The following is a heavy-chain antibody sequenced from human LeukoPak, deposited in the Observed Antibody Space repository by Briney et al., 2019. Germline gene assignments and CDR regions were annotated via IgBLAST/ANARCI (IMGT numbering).Heavy chain of an antibody. CDR3: ARGIAAAGTGRGGAFDI. D-gene: IGHD6-13*01. V-gene: IGHV1-2*02. CDR2: INPNSGGT. J-gene: IGHJ3*02. Sequence: ASVKVSCKASGYTFTGYYMHWVRQSPGQGLEWMGWINPNSGGTNYAQKFQGRVTMTRDTSISTAYMELSRLRSDDTAVYYCARGIAAAGTGRGGAFDIWGQGTMVTVSS. CDR1: GYTFTGYY.